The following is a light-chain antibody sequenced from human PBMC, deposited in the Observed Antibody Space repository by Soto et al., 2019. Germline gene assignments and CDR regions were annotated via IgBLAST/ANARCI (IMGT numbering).Light chain of an antibody. J-gene: IGKJ3*01. V-gene: IGKV1-39*01. Sequence: DIQMTQSPSSLSASVGDRVTITCRASQSISSYLNWYQQKPGKAPKLLIYATSSLQSGVPSRFSGSGSGTDFPLTISSLQPEDFATYYCLQSYSTLFTFGPGTKVDIK. CDR3: LQSYSTLFT. CDR2: ATS. CDR1: QSISSY.